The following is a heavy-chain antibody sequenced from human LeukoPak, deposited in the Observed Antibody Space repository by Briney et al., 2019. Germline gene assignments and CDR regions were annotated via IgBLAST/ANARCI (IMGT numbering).Heavy chain of an antibody. V-gene: IGHV4-38-2*02. Sequence: SETLSLTCTVSGYSISSGYYWGWIRQPPGKGLGWIGSIYHSGSTYYNPSLKSRVTISVDTSKNQFSLKLSSVTAADTAVYYCARTTGYSSSWYYYYYYYMDVWGKGTTVTVSS. CDR3: ARTTGYSSSWYYYYYYYMDV. CDR2: IYHSGST. J-gene: IGHJ6*03. CDR1: GYSISSGYY. D-gene: IGHD6-13*01.